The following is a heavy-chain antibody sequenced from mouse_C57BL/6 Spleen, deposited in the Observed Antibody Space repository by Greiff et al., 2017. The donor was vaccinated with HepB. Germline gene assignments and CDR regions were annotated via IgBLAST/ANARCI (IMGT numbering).Heavy chain of an antibody. Sequence: QVQLKESGAELARPGASVKLSCKASGYTFTSYGISWVKQRTGQGLEWIGEIYPRSGNTYYNEKFKGKATLTADKSSSTAYMELRSLTSEDSAVYVCARGDTTVVEGAWFAYWGQGTLVTVSA. CDR2: IYPRSGNT. CDR3: ARGDTTVVEGAWFAY. D-gene: IGHD1-1*01. J-gene: IGHJ3*01. V-gene: IGHV1-81*01. CDR1: GYTFTSYG.